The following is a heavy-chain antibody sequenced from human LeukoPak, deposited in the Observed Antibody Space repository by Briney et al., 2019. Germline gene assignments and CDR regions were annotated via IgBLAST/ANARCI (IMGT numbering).Heavy chain of an antibody. Sequence: ASVKVSCKASGYTFTGYYMHWVRQAPGKGLEWMGGFDPEDGETIYAQKFQGRVTMTEDTSTDTAYMELSSLRSEDTAVYYCATGRYSSSWYYFDYWGQGTLVTVSS. D-gene: IGHD6-13*01. CDR3: ATGRYSSSWYYFDY. J-gene: IGHJ4*02. CDR2: FDPEDGET. CDR1: GYTFTGYY. V-gene: IGHV1-24*01.